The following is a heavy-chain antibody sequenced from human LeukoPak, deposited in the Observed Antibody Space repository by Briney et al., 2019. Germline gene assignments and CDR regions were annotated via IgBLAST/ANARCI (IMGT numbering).Heavy chain of an antibody. CDR3: ARAASYTSSWYYDY. Sequence: ASVKVSCKGSVYSFADYYMHWVRQAPGQGVEWVWWIKPNSGDTRSAQKFQGRVTITAAESTSTAYTELSSLRSEATAVYYCARAASYTSSWYYDYWGQGTLVTVSS. V-gene: IGHV1-2*02. J-gene: IGHJ4*02. D-gene: IGHD6-13*01. CDR1: VYSFADYY. CDR2: IKPNSGDT.